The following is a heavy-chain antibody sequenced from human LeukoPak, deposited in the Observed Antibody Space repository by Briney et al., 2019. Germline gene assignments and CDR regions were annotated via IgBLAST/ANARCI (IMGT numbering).Heavy chain of an antibody. J-gene: IGHJ6*03. V-gene: IGHV4-39*07. CDR3: ARVSRSPKTYYYYYMDV. Sequence: SETLSLTCTVSGGSISSSSYYWSWIRQPPGKGLEWIGEINHSGSTNYNPSLKSRVTISVDTSKNQFSLKLSSVTAADTAVYYCARVSRSPKTYYYYYMDVWGKGTTVTVSS. D-gene: IGHD3-16*02. CDR2: INHSGST. CDR1: GGSISSSSYY.